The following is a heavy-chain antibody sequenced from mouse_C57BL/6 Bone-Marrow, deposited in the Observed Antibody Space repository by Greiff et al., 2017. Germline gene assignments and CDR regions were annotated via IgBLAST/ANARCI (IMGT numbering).Heavy chain of an antibody. CDR1: GFSLTSYA. J-gene: IGHJ2*01. CDR2: IWTGGGT. V-gene: IGHV2-9-1*01. Sequence: VKLVESGPGLVAPSPSLSITCTVSGFSLTSYAISWVRQPPGKGLEWLGVIWTGGGTNYNSALKSRLSISKDNPKRQVFLKMNSLQTDDTARFYCARDYLDYWGQGTTLTVSS. CDR3: ARDYLDY.